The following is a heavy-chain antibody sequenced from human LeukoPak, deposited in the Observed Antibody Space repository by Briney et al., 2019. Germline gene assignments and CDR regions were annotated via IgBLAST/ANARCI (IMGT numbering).Heavy chain of an antibody. CDR3: ARDQFGSGRLDY. V-gene: IGHV3-53*01. D-gene: IGHD3-10*01. J-gene: IGHJ4*02. CDR2: IYSGGST. Sequence: PGGSLRLSCAVSGFTVSSNYMSWVRQAPGKGLQWVSVIYSGGSTYYADSVKGRFTISRGNSKNTLYLQMNSLRAEDTAVYYCARDQFGSGRLDYWGQGTLVTVSS. CDR1: GFTVSSNY.